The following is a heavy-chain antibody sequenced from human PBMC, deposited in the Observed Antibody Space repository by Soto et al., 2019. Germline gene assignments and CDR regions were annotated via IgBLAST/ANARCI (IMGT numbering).Heavy chain of an antibody. CDR3: ARDYYDSSGYYYYGMDV. J-gene: IGHJ6*02. CDR2: ISYDGSNK. Sequence: GGSLRLSCAASGFTFSSYAMHWVRQAPGKGLEWVAVISYDGSNKYYADSVKGRFTISRDNSKNTLYLQMNSLRAEDTAVYYCARDYYDSSGYYYYGMDVWGQGTTVTVSS. V-gene: IGHV3-30-3*01. CDR1: GFTFSSYA. D-gene: IGHD3-22*01.